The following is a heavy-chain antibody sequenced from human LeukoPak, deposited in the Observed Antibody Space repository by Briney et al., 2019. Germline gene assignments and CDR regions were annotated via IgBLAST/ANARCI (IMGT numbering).Heavy chain of an antibody. CDR3: AGPGSYLYYYYYGMDV. CDR1: GGTFSSYA. D-gene: IGHD3-10*01. CDR2: IIPTLGIA. Sequence: ASVKVSCKASGGTFSSYAISWVRQAPGQGLEWMGRIIPTLGIANYAQKFQGRVTITADKSTSTAYMELSSLRSEDTAVYYCAGPGSYLYYYYYGMDVWGQGTTVTVSS. V-gene: IGHV1-69*04. J-gene: IGHJ6*02.